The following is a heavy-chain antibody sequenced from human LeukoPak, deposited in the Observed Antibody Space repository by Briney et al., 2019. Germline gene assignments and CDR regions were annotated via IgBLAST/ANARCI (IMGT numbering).Heavy chain of an antibody. CDR1: GGSISSYH. CDR3: AKAAAAEGRYFDY. CDR2: IYYSGST. V-gene: IGHV4-59*08. Sequence: SETLSLTCSVSGGSISSYHWSWIRQPPGKGLEWIGYIYYSGSTNYNPSLKSRVTISVDTSKNQFSLKLSSVTAADTAVYYCAKAAAAEGRYFDYWGQGTLVTVS. J-gene: IGHJ4*02. D-gene: IGHD6-13*01.